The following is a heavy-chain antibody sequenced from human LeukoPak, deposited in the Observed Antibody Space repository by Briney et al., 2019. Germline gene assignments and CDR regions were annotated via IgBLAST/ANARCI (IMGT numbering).Heavy chain of an antibody. D-gene: IGHD1-26*01. CDR3: ARGRMVGDTTYYFEY. Sequence: GRSLRLSCAASGFTFSDYGLHWVRQAPGKGLEWVALIWYDGSNKYYADSVKGRFTISRDNSKNTLYLQMNSLRAEDTAVYYCARGRMVGDTTYYFEYWGQGTLVTVSS. CDR2: IWYDGSNK. CDR1: GFTFSDYG. J-gene: IGHJ4*02. V-gene: IGHV3-33*01.